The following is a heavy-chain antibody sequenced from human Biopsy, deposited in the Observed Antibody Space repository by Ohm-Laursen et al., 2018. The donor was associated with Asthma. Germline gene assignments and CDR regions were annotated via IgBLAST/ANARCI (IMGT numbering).Heavy chain of an antibody. Sequence: GSSVKVSCNASGYTFTSYYIHWVRQAPGQGLEWVGIINPPTGDTSYAQKFLGRVTVTRDTSTSTVYMELSSLRSEDTAVYYCARTYYDFLTGQVNDAFAIWGQGTMVTVSS. V-gene: IGHV1-46*01. J-gene: IGHJ3*02. CDR2: INPPTGDT. CDR1: GYTFTSYY. D-gene: IGHD3-9*01. CDR3: ARTYYDFLTGQVNDAFAI.